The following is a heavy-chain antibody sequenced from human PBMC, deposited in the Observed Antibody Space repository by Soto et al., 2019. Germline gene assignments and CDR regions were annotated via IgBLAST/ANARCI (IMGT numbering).Heavy chain of an antibody. Sequence: LSLTCTVSGGSISSSSYYWGWIRQPPGKGLEWIGSIYYSGSTYYNPSLKSRVTISVDTSKNQFSLKLSSVTAADTAVYYCARNPPRIAVVVHGWFDPWVQGTLVTVSS. V-gene: IGHV4-39*01. J-gene: IGHJ5*02. D-gene: IGHD6-19*01. CDR2: IYYSGST. CDR3: ARNPPRIAVVVHGWFDP. CDR1: GGSISSSSYY.